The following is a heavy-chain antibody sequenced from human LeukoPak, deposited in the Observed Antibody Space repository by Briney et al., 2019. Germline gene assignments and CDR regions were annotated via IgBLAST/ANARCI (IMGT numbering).Heavy chain of an antibody. D-gene: IGHD3-10*02. J-gene: IGHJ6*04. CDR1: GFTFSSYE. V-gene: IGHV3-48*03. Sequence: GGSMRPSCAASGFTFSSYEMNCVRQAPGKGMEWVSYISSSGSTIYYADSVKGRFTTSRDNAKNSLYLQMNSLRAEDTAVYYCAELGITIIGGVWGKGTTVTISS. CDR3: AELGITIIGGV. CDR2: ISSSGSTI.